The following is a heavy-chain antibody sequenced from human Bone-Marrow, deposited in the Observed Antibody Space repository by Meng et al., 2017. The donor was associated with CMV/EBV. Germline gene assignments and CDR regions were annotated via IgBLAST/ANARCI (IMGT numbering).Heavy chain of an antibody. CDR1: GFTFSSYA. D-gene: IGHD2-8*01. J-gene: IGHJ4*02. V-gene: IGHV3-30-3*01. Sequence: GGSLRLSCAASGFTFSSYAMHWVRQAPGKGLEWVAVISYDGSNKYYADSVKGRFTISRDNSKNTLYLQMNSLRAEDTAVYYCALRTYWGQGTRVTVSS. CDR2: ISYDGSNK. CDR3: ALRTY.